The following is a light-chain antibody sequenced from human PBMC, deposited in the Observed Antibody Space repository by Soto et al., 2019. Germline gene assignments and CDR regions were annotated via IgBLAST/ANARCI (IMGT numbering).Light chain of an antibody. CDR3: SLYKSENAYV. CDR1: RTYFLSYNR. CDR2: EVS. J-gene: IGLJ1*01. Sequence: QSVLAQRLSVSGSAGQSVTISCTGTRTYFLSYNRVAWYQQPPGTAPKLLIYEVSTRPSGVPDRFSGSKSGNTASLTISGLQAEDVADYYCSLYKSENAYVFGTGTKV. V-gene: IGLV2-18*01.